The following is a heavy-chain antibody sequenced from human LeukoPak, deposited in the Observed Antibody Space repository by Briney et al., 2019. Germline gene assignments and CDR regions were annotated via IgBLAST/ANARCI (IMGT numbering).Heavy chain of an antibody. CDR3: AKDSSAVAGPEGSYDI. Sequence: PGGSLRLSCAASGFTFSSSALSWVRQAPGKGLEWVSAISGSGGRTYYADSVKGRFTISRDNSRNSLFLQMNSLKDEDTAVYYRAKDSSAVAGPEGSYDIWGQGTMVTVSS. V-gene: IGHV3-23*01. J-gene: IGHJ3*02. D-gene: IGHD6-19*01. CDR1: GFTFSSSA. CDR2: ISGSGGRT.